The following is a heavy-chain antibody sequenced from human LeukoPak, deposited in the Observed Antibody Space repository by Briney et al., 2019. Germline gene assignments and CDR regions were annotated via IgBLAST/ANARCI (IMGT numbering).Heavy chain of an antibody. V-gene: IGHV1-2*02. J-gene: IGHJ4*02. CDR1: GYTFTGYY. D-gene: IGHD2-15*01. Sequence: ASVKVSCKASGYTFTGYYMYWVRQAPGQRLEWMGWIYPNSGDTKYAQKFQGRVTMTRGTSISTAYMELSGLRSDDTAVYYCARDGQSMMVEFDLWGQGTLVTVSS. CDR2: IYPNSGDT. CDR3: ARDGQSMMVEFDL.